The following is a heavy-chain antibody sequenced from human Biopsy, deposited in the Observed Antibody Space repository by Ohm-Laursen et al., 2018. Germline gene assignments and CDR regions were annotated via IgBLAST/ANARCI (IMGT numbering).Heavy chain of an antibody. V-gene: IGHV1-69*13. CDR2: IITFFRTV. J-gene: IGHJ6*02. D-gene: IGHD3-9*01. CDR1: GGTFSNSA. Sequence: SVKVSCKVSGGTFSNSAISWVRQAPGQGLEWMGGIITFFRTVNYAQNFQGRLTITADEFTDTAYMELRSLRSEDTAVYYCAPQTPRDPDILTGAYHYDMAVWGQGTTVTVSS. CDR3: APQTPRDPDILTGAYHYDMAV.